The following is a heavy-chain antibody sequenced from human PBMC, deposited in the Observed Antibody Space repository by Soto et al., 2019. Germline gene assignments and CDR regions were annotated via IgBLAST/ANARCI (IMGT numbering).Heavy chain of an antibody. CDR1: GGTISSYA. CDR2: IIPMLGIA. J-gene: IGHJ4*02. D-gene: IGHD4-17*01. Sequence: QVQLVQSGAEVKKPGSSVKVSCKASGGTISSYAISRVRQAPGQGLEWMGGIIPMLGIANYAQMFQGRVTINADEAKSPAYMELSGLRSEDTDVYYCARLPDYGGSFVNNYWGQGTLVTVS. V-gene: IGHV1-69*12. CDR3: ARLPDYGGSFVNNY.